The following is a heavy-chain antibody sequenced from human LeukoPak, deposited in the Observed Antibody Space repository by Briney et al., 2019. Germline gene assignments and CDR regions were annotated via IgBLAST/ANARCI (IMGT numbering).Heavy chain of an antibody. V-gene: IGHV3-30*02. Sequence: GGSLRLSCAASGFTFSSSGMHWVRQAPGKGLEWVAFIRYDGSNKYYTDSVKGRFTISRDSSKNTLYLQMNSLRVEDTAVYYCARFPGIANVFYYGMDVWGQGTTVTVSS. CDR3: ARFPGIANVFYYGMDV. CDR1: GFTFSSSG. D-gene: IGHD6-13*01. CDR2: IRYDGSNK. J-gene: IGHJ6*02.